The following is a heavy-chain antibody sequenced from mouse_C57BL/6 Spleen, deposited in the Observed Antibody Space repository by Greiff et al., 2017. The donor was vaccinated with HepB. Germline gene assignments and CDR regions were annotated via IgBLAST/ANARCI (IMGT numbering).Heavy chain of an antibody. D-gene: IGHD2-2*01. CDR2: ISDGGSYT. V-gene: IGHV5-4*01. J-gene: IGHJ1*03. CDR3: ARDPPSTMVTTSGWYFDV. CDR1: GFTFSSYA. Sequence: EVQVVESGGGLVKPGGSLKLSCAASGFTFSSYAMSWVRQTPEKRLEWVATISDGGSYTYYPDNVKGRFTISRDNAKNNLYLQMSHLKSEDTAMYYCARDPPSTMVTTSGWYFDVWGTGTTVTVSS.